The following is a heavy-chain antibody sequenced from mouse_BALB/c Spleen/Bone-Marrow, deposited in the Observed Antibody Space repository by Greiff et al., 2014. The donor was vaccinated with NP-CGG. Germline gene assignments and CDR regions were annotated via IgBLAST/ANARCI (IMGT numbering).Heavy chain of an antibody. CDR2: VGGGDSYT. D-gene: IGHD1-1*01. CDR3: AFITAIAY. Sequence: VQLKESGGDLVEPGGSLKLSCAASGFTFSSYGMSWVRQTPDQRLEWVATVGGGDSYTYYPDFVKGRFTISRDIAKNTLYLHMSSLKSEDTAMYYCAFITAIAYWGQGTLVTVSA. V-gene: IGHV5-6*01. CDR1: GFTFSSYG. J-gene: IGHJ3*01.